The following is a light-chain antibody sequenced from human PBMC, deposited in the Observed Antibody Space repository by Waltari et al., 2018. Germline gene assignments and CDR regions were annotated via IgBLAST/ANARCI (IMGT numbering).Light chain of an antibody. CDR1: SSNIGRSF. CDR2: RND. V-gene: IGLV1-47*01. CDR3: AAWDDSLTVR. J-gene: IGLJ3*02. Sequence: QPVLTQPPSASGTPGQRVTISCSGSSSNIGRSFVCWYQHLPGTAPKLLIYRNDQRPSGVPDRFSGSRSGTSASLAISGLRSEDEADYYCAAWDDSLTVRFGGGTKLTVL.